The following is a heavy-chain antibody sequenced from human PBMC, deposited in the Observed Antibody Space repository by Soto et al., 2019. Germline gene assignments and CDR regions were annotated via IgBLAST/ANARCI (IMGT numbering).Heavy chain of an antibody. CDR1: GFTFSSYA. CDR2: ISGSGGST. J-gene: IGHJ4*02. Sequence: EVQLLESGGGLVQPGGSLRLSCVASGFTFSSYAMRWVRQAPVKGLEWVSGISGSGGSTYYADSVKGRFTISRDNSKNTLYLQMNSLRAEDTAVYYWARRGSGSYYDSWGQGTLVTVSS. D-gene: IGHD1-26*01. CDR3: ARRGSGSYYDS. V-gene: IGHV3-23*01.